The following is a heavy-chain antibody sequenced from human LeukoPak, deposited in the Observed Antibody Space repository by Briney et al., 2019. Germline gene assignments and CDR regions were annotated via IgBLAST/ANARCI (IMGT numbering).Heavy chain of an antibody. CDR3: ARDRGGDYDAFDI. CDR2: INPNSGGT. D-gene: IGHD3-10*01. Sequence: ASVKVSCKASGYTFTSYDINWVRQAPGQGLEWMGWINPNSGGTNYAQKFQGWVTMTRDTSISTAYMELSRLRSDDTAVYYCARDRGGDYDAFDIWGQGTMVTVSS. J-gene: IGHJ3*02. CDR1: GYTFTSYD. V-gene: IGHV1-2*04.